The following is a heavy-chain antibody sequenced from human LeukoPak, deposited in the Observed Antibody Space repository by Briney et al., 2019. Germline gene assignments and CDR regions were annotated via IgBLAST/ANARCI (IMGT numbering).Heavy chain of an antibody. CDR1: RGSLRSSSYY. CDR2: IYYSGSN. V-gene: IGHV4-39*07. D-gene: IGHD2-2*01. Sequence: LGALSLTCTFSRGSLRSSSYYWGWIRQPPGKGLGWLGCIYYSGSNSYNTFLKSRVTMSVDTSKNQSSLNLKSVTAADTALYYCARGLTSFGHPYYFDYWGQGTLVPVSS. J-gene: IGHJ4*02. CDR3: ARGLTSFGHPYYFDY.